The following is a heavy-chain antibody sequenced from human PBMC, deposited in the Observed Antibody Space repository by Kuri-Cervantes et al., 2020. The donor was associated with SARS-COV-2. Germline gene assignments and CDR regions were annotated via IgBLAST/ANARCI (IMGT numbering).Heavy chain of an antibody. Sequence: ASVKVSCKASGYTFTSYDINWVRQATGQGLEWMGWINPNSGGTNYAQKFQGRVTMTRDTSISTAYMELSRLRSDDTAVYYCARGPQWLGGDIQGAFDIWGQGTMVTVSS. CDR1: GYTFTSYD. CDR2: INPNSGGT. CDR3: ARGPQWLGGDIQGAFDI. D-gene: IGHD3-22*01. J-gene: IGHJ3*02. V-gene: IGHV1-2*02.